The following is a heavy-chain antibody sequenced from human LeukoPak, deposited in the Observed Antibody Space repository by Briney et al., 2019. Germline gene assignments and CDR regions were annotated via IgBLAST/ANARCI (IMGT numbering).Heavy chain of an antibody. Sequence: ASVKVSCKASGYTFTSYAMNWVRQAPGQGLEWMGWINTNTGNPTYAQGFTGRFVFSLDTSVSTAYPQISSLKAEDTAVYYCAREDFIAVAGSLEGWFDPWGQGTLVTVSS. V-gene: IGHV7-4-1*02. J-gene: IGHJ5*02. D-gene: IGHD6-19*01. CDR1: GYTFTSYA. CDR3: AREDFIAVAGSLEGWFDP. CDR2: INTNTGNP.